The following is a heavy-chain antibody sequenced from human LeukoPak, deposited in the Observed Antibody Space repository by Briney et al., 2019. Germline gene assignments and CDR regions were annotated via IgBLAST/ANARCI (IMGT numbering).Heavy chain of an antibody. V-gene: IGHV4-34*01. CDR3: ARKGPKVTIFGVVNRKTYMDV. CDR2: INHSGST. J-gene: IGHJ6*03. Sequence: SETLSLTCAVYGGSFSGYYWSSIRQPPGKGLEWIEEINHSGSTNYNPSLKSRVTISVDTSKNQFSLKLSSVTAADAAVYYCARKGPKVTIFGVVNRKTYMDVWGKGTTVTVSS. CDR1: GGSFSGYY. D-gene: IGHD3-3*01.